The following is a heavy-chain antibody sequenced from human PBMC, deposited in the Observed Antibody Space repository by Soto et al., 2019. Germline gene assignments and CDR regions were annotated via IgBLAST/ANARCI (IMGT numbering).Heavy chain of an antibody. CDR1: GGSFSGYY. J-gene: IGHJ6*04. Sequence: SETLSLTCAVYGGSFSGYYWSWIRQPPGKGLEWIGEINHSGSTNYNPSLKSRVTISVDTSKNQFSLKLSSVTAADTAVYYCARGVAARRLGLYYYYYGMDVWGKGTTVTVFS. V-gene: IGHV4-34*01. CDR2: INHSGST. CDR3: ARGVAARRLGLYYYYYGMDV. D-gene: IGHD6-6*01.